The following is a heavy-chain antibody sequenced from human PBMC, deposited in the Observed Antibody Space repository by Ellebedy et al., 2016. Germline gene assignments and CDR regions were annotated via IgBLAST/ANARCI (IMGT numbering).Heavy chain of an antibody. CDR1: GFTVSGNY. V-gene: IGHV3-66*01. Sequence: GESLKISCAASGFTVSGNYMSWVRQVPGKGLEWVSTLYSGGTILYADSVKGRLTISKDNSKNTRYLQMNSLTVEDTAVYYCAKGNAIPGPEPLDFWGQGTLVTVSS. CDR2: LYSGGTI. D-gene: IGHD1-14*01. CDR3: AKGNAIPGPEPLDF. J-gene: IGHJ4*02.